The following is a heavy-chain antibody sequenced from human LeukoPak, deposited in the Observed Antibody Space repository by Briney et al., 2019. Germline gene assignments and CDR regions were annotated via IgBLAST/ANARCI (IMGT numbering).Heavy chain of an antibody. V-gene: IGHV4-59*08. J-gene: IGHJ5*02. CDR1: GGSIRNYY. CDR3: AKYVSTGWFDP. Sequence: SETLSLTCSVSGGSIRNYYWSWIRQPPGKGLEWIGYIYYSGSTNYNPSLKSRVTISVDTSENQFSLKLSSVTAADTALYYCAKYVSTGWFDPWGQGTLVTVSS. D-gene: IGHD3-16*01. CDR2: IYYSGST.